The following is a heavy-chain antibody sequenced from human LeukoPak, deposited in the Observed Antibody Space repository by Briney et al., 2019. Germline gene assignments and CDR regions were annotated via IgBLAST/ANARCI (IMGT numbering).Heavy chain of an antibody. Sequence: TGGSLRLSCAASGFTFSSYSMNWVRQAPGKGLEWVSSISSSSSYIYYADSVKGRFTISRDNAKNTLYLQMNSLRAEDTAVYYCARERNLWFGDDAAFDYWGQGTLVTVSS. CDR2: ISSSSSYI. J-gene: IGHJ4*02. D-gene: IGHD3-10*01. CDR3: ARERNLWFGDDAAFDY. CDR1: GFTFSSYS. V-gene: IGHV3-21*01.